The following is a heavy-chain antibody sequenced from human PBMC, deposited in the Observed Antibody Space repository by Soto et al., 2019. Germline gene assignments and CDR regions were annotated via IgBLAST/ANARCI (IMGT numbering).Heavy chain of an antibody. V-gene: IGHV3-23*01. J-gene: IGHJ4*02. CDR2: ISGSGAST. Sequence: GGSLRLSCAASGFMFRSYVMSWVRQAPGKGLEWVSSISGSGASTYYADSVKGRFTISRDDSKNTMSLQMNSLRADDTAVYYCARHHDSWGQGTLVTVS. CDR1: GFMFRSYV. CDR3: ARHHDS.